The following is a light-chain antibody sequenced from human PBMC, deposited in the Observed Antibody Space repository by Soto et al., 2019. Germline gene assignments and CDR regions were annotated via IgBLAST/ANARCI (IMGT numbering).Light chain of an antibody. CDR1: QSVSSN. J-gene: IGKJ4*01. Sequence: EIVMTQSPATLSVSPGERATLSCRASQSVSSNLAWYQQKPGQAPRLLIYGASTRATGIPARFSGSGSGTEFTLTISSLQSEDFAVYYCQQRLTFGGGTKVDIK. CDR3: QQRLT. CDR2: GAS. V-gene: IGKV3-15*01.